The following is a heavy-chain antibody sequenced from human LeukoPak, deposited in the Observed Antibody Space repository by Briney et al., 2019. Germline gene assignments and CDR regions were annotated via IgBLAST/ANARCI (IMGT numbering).Heavy chain of an antibody. CDR2: INPSGGST. J-gene: IGHJ3*02. V-gene: IGHV1-46*01. D-gene: IGHD2/OR15-2a*01. CDR3: ARAPPVPFPFGAIFDI. CDR1: GYTFTSYY. Sequence: GASVKVSCKASGYTFTSYYMHWVRQAPGQGLEWMGIINPSGGSTSYAQKFQGRVTMTRDTSTSTVYMELSSLRSEDTAVYYCARAPPVPFPFGAIFDIWGQGTMVTVSS.